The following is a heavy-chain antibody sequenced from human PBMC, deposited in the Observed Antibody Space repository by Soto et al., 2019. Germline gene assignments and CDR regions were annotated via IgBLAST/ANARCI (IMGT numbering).Heavy chain of an antibody. CDR2: INSGGST. J-gene: IGHJ4*02. D-gene: IGHD6-19*01. CDR3: ARPLSFPSSPGY. V-gene: IGHV3-66*01. CDR1: GFTVSNTY. Sequence: EVQLVESGGGLVQPGGSLRLSCAASGFTVSNTYMSWVRQAPGKGLEWVSVINSGGSTHYADSVKGRFTISRDDSKNTLYLQMNSLRVEDTAVYYCARPLSFPSSPGYWGQGTLVTVSP.